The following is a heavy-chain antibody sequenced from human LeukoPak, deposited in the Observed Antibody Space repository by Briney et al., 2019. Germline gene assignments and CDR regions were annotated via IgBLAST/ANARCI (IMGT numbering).Heavy chain of an antibody. Sequence: EASVKVSCKASGYTFTNYGINWVRQAPGQGLEWMGWISAYNGNTLYAQKFQGRATMTTDTSTSTAYMELRSLRSDDTAVYYCARIGCSSTSCYGNSVDPWGQGTLVTVSS. CDR3: ARIGCSSTSCYGNSVDP. CDR1: GYTFTNYG. D-gene: IGHD2-2*01. J-gene: IGHJ5*02. V-gene: IGHV1-18*01. CDR2: ISAYNGNT.